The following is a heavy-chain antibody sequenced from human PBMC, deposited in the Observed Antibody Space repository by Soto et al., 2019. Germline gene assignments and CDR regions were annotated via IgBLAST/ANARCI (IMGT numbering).Heavy chain of an antibody. CDR3: AHTVARGAYWETFNY. V-gene: IGHV2-5*02. D-gene: IGHD1-26*01. Sequence: QITLKESGPTLVKPTQTLTLTCTVSGFSLTTNGVGVGWFRQPPGKALEWLALIYRDDDKRYRPSLKSRVTIXXDXTXXQVVRTMTNMDPVDTATYYCAHTVARGAYWETFNYWGQGTLVTVSS. CDR2: IYRDDDK. J-gene: IGHJ4*02. CDR1: GFSLTTNGVG.